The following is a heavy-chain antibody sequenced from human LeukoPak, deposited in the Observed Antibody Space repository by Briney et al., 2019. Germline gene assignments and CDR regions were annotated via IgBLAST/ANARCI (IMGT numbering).Heavy chain of an antibody. CDR1: GYSISSGYY. Sequence: SETLSLTCTVSGYSISSGYYWGWIRQPPGKGLEWIGSIYHSGSTYYNPSLKSRVTLSVDTSKNQFSLKLSSVTAADTAVYYCARIYGYSSSDYWGQGTLVTVSS. D-gene: IGHD6-13*01. V-gene: IGHV4-38-2*02. J-gene: IGHJ4*02. CDR3: ARIYGYSSSDY. CDR2: IYHSGST.